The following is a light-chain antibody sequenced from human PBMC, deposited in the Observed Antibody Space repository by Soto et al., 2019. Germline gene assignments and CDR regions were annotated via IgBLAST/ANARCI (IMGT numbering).Light chain of an antibody. J-gene: IGLJ1*01. V-gene: IGLV2-8*01. CDR1: SSDVGGYNY. CDR3: CSSGGSPTYV. CDR2: EVN. Sequence: QSALTQPPSASGSPGQSVTISCTGTSSDVGGYNYVSWYQQHPGKAPKLMIFEVNKRPLGVSNRFSGSKSGNTASLTISGLKVEDEADYYCCSSGGSPTYVFGTGTKVTVL.